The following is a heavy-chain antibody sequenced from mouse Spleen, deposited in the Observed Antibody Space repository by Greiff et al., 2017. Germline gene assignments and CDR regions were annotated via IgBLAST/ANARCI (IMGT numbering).Heavy chain of an antibody. CDR2: IYPSDSET. Sequence: VQLQQPGAELVRPGSSVKLSCKASGYTFTSYWMDWVKQRPGQGLEWIGNIYPSDSETHYNQKFKDKATLTVDKSSSTAYMQLSSLTSEDSAVYYCARSTATAAMDYWGQGTSVTVSS. J-gene: IGHJ4*01. V-gene: IGHV1-61*01. D-gene: IGHD1-2*01. CDR3: ARSTATAAMDY. CDR1: GYTFTSYW.